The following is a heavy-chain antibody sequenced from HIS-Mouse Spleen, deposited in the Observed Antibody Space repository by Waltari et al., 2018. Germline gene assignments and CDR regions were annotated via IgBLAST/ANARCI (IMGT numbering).Heavy chain of an antibody. J-gene: IGHJ3*02. D-gene: IGHD2-15*01. CDR1: GFSLSTSGVG. CDR2: IYWDDDK. Sequence: QITLKESGPTLVKPTQTLTLTCTFTGFSLSTSGVGVGWICQPPGKALEWLPLIYWDDDKRYSPSLKSKLTMTKDTSKNQVVLTMTNMYPVETATYCWAHRHPVVVDAVDIWGQGTMVTVSS. V-gene: IGHV2-5*02. CDR3: AHRHPVVVDAVDI.